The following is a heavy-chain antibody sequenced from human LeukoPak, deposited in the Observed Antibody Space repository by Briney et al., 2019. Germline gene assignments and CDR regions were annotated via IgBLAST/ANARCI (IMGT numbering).Heavy chain of an antibody. J-gene: IGHJ4*02. CDR2: IWYDGSNK. CDR3: AREESSTWYGAY. D-gene: IGHD6-13*01. V-gene: IGHV3-33*01. CDR1: GFTFISYG. Sequence: GGSLRLSCAASGFTFISYGMHWVRQAPGKGLEWVAVIWYDGSNKYYADSVKGRFTISRDNSKNALYLQMNSLRAEDTAVYFCAREESSTWYGAYWGQGTRVTVSS.